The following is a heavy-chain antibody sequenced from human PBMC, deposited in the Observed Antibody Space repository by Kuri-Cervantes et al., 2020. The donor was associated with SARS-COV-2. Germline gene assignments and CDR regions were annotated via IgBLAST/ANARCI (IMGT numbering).Heavy chain of an antibody. V-gene: IGHV4-61*02. Sequence: SCTVSGGSISSGSYYWSWIRQPAGKGLEWIGRIYTSGSTNYNPSLKSRFTISVDTSKNQFSLKLSSVTAADTAVYYCARDRWELHDYWGQGTLVTVSS. CDR1: GGSISSGSYY. J-gene: IGHJ4*02. CDR3: ARDRWELHDY. CDR2: IYTSGST. D-gene: IGHD1-26*01.